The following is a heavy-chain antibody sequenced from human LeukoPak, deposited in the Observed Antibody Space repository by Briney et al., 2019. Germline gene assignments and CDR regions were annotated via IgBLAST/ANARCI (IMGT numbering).Heavy chain of an antibody. J-gene: IGHJ4*02. CDR3: AKLKAVVGATGPDY. CDR2: ISGSGGST. CDR1: GFTFSSYA. V-gene: IGHV3-23*01. D-gene: IGHD1-26*01. Sequence: GGSLRLSCAASGFTFSSYAMSWVRQAPGKELEWVSAISGSGGSTYYADSVKGRFTISRDNSKNTLYLQMNSLRADDTAIYYCAKLKAVVGATGPDYWGQGTLVTVSS.